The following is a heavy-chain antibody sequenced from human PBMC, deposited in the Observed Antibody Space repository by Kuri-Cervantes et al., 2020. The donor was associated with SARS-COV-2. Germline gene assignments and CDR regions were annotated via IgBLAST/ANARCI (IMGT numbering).Heavy chain of an antibody. Sequence: ASVLVSCKASGGTSSSYAIIWVRQAPAQGLEWMGWINPNSGGTNYAQNFQGWGTMTSDTSISTAYMELSRQRSDDTAVYYCARAGLGLRFLEWSAANNYYYYGMDVWGQGTTVTVSS. CDR1: GGTSSSYA. CDR2: INPNSGGT. D-gene: IGHD3-3*01. CDR3: ARAGLGLRFLEWSAANNYYYYGMDV. V-gene: IGHV1-2*04. J-gene: IGHJ6*02.